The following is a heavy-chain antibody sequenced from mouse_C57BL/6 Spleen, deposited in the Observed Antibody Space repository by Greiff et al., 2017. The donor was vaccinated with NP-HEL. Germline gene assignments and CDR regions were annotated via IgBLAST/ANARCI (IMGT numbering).Heavy chain of an antibody. Sequence: QVQLQQSGAELVRPGASVKLSCKASGYTFTDYYINWVKQRPGQGLEWIARIYPGSGNTYYNEKFKGKATLTAEKSSSTAYMQLSSLTSEDSAVYFCARSDYGNYDAMDYWGQGTSVTVSS. CDR2: IYPGSGNT. V-gene: IGHV1-76*01. CDR3: ARSDYGNYDAMDY. D-gene: IGHD2-1*01. CDR1: GYTFTDYY. J-gene: IGHJ4*01.